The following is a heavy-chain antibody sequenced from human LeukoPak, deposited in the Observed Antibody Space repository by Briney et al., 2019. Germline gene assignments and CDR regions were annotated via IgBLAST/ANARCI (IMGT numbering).Heavy chain of an antibody. CDR1: GFTFSSYS. CDR2: ISSSSSTI. D-gene: IGHD1-7*01. V-gene: IGHV3-48*04. Sequence: GGSLRLSCAASGFTFSSYSMNWVRQAPGKGLEWVSYISSSSSTIYYSDSVKGRFTISRDNAKNSLYLQMNSLRAEDTAVYYCARPNSELRPYYYYYMDVWGKGTTVTVSS. CDR3: ARPNSELRPYYYYYMDV. J-gene: IGHJ6*03.